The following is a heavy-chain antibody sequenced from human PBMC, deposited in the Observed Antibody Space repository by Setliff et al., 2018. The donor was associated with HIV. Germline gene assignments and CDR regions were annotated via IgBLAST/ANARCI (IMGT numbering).Heavy chain of an antibody. D-gene: IGHD4-4*01. V-gene: IGHV4-39*01. Sequence: PSETLSLTCTVSGGSISSATYYWGWIRQPPGKGLEWIGSVYYSGNTYFNPSLKSRLTMSVDTSRNQFSLKLRYVTATDTAVYYCTRVTTVTSYYFYYYMDVWGKGTTVTVSS. CDR2: VYYSGNT. CDR1: GGSISSATYY. CDR3: TRVTTVTSYYFYYYMDV. J-gene: IGHJ6*03.